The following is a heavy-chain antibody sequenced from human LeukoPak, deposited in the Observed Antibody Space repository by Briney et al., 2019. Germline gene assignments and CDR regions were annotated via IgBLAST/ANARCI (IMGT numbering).Heavy chain of an antibody. CDR2: IIPIFGTA. D-gene: IGHD2-15*01. V-gene: IGHV1-69*01. J-gene: IGHJ4*02. CDR1: GGTFSSYA. Sequence: SVKVSCKASGGTFSSYAISWVRQAPGQGLEWIGGIIPIFGTANYAQKFQGRVTITADESTSTAYMELSSLRSEDTAVYYCARGYCSGGSCYWPFDYWGQGTLVPVSS. CDR3: ARGYCSGGSCYWPFDY.